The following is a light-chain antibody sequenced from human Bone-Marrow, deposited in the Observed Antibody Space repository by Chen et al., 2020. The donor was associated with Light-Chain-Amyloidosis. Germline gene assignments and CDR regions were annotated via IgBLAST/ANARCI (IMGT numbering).Light chain of an antibody. CDR2: RDT. CDR1: DLPTKY. CDR3: QSADSSGRYEVI. J-gene: IGLJ2*01. Sequence: SYELTQPPSVSVSPGQTARITCSGDDLPTKYAYWYQQKTGQAPVLVIHRDTERPSGISERFAGSRSGTKATLTISGVQAEDEADYHCQSADSSGRYEVIFGGGTKLTVL. V-gene: IGLV3-25*03.